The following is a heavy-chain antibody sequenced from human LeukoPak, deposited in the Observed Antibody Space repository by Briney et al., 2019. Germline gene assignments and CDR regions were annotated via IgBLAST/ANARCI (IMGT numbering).Heavy chain of an antibody. Sequence: SETLSLTCTVSGGSITSSNNSWGWIRQPPGKGLEWVGYIYNSETTYYNPSLKRRVTISADTSKNQFSLRLSTVTAADTAVYFCVGDDYNYNFDYWGQGTLVTVSS. J-gene: IGHJ4*02. CDR3: VGDDYNYNFDY. V-gene: IGHV4-39*01. CDR2: IYNSETT. D-gene: IGHD5-24*01. CDR1: GGSITSSNNS.